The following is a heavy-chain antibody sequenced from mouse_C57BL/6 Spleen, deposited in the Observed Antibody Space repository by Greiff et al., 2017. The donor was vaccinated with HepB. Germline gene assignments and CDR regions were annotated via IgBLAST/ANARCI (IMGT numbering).Heavy chain of an antibody. D-gene: IGHD1-1*01. J-gene: IGHJ3*01. CDR2: IDPEDGET. Sequence: EVQGVESGAELVKPGASVKLSCTASGFNIKDYYMHWVKQRTEQGLEWIGRIDPEDGETKYAPKFQGKATITADTSSNTAYLQLSSLTSEDTAVYYCARGYGSSYGFAYWGQGTLVTVSA. CDR1: GFNIKDYY. V-gene: IGHV14-2*01. CDR3: ARGYGSSYGFAY.